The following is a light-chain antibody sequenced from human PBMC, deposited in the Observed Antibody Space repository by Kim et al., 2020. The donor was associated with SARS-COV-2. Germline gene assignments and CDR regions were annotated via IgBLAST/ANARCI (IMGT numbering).Light chain of an antibody. CDR3: NSRDSNENVF. CDR1: SLRSYY. Sequence: GLGQTVRITCQGDSLRSYYATWYQQKPGQAPILVIYGKNNRPSGIPGRFYGSSSGNTASLTITGNQAGDEADYYCNSRDSNENVFFGGGTQLTVL. CDR2: GKN. J-gene: IGLJ2*01. V-gene: IGLV3-19*01.